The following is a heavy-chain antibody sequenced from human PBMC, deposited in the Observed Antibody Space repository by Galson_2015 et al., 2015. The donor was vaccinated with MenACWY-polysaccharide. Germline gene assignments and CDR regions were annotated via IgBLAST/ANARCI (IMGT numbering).Heavy chain of an antibody. Sequence: SLRLSCAASGFTFSSYWMSWVRQAPGKGLEWVANIKQDGSEKYYVDSVKGRFTISRDNAKNSLYLQMNSLRAEDTAVYYCARDGGYSNPYDSSGYSDYWGQGTLVTVSS. CDR2: IKQDGSEK. V-gene: IGHV3-7*01. J-gene: IGHJ4*02. D-gene: IGHD3-22*01. CDR3: ARDGGYSNPYDSSGYSDY. CDR1: GFTFSSYW.